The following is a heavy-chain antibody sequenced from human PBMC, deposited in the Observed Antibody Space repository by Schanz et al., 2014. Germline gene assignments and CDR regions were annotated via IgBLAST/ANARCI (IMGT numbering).Heavy chain of an antibody. CDR1: GGTFSSYT. CDR2: IIPILGIG. CDR3: ARERGVRLGGVWKVNWFDP. D-gene: IGHD3-10*01. Sequence: QVQLVQSGAEVKKPGSSVKLSCKASGGTFSSYTISWVRQAPGQGPEWMGRIIPILGIGNDAQKVQGRVTITADNSTSTAYMELSSLRSEDPAVYYCARERGVRLGGVWKVNWFDPWGQGTLVTVSS. J-gene: IGHJ5*02. V-gene: IGHV1-69*08.